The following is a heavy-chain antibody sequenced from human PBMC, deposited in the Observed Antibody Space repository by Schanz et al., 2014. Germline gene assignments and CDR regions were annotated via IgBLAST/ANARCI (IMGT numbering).Heavy chain of an antibody. D-gene: IGHD5-12*01. CDR2: INPNSGET. CDR1: GYSFTEYF. J-gene: IGHJ4*02. V-gene: IGHV1-2*02. CDR3: ARARSTGHDCSGY. Sequence: QVQLVQSGPAVKKPGASMKVSCLASGYSFTEYFLHWVRQAPGQGLEWMGWINPNSGETNYEQKFKGRLTLTSDXSISTAFMELSGLTSDXXATDFCARARSTGHDCSGYWGQGTLLIVSS.